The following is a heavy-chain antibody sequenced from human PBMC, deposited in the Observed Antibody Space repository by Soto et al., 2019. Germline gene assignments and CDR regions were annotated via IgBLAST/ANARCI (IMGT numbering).Heavy chain of an antibody. Sequence: QVQLVQSGAEVKKPGSSVKVSCKASGGTFSSYAISWVRQAPGQGLEWMGGIIPIFGTATYAQKFQGRVTITADEYTSTAYMELSSLRSEDTAVYYWARANASSTRCYPWCNWFDPWGQGTLVTVSS. D-gene: IGHD2-2*01. CDR1: GGTFSSYA. CDR3: ARANASSTRCYPWCNWFDP. J-gene: IGHJ5*02. V-gene: IGHV1-69*01. CDR2: IIPIFGTA.